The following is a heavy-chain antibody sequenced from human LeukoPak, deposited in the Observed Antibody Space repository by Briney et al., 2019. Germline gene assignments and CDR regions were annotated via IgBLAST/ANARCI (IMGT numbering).Heavy chain of an antibody. J-gene: IGHJ3*02. CDR1: GYTLTRNN. Sequence: ASVKVSCKASGYTLTRNNMHWVRKAPGQGLEWMGIINPSGGTTSYAQKFQGRVTMSRDTSTSTVYMELSSLRSEDTAVYYCARDSGYTSGWYGGRDAFDIWGQGTMVTVSS. CDR3: ARDSGYTSGWYGGRDAFDI. CDR2: INPSGGTT. V-gene: IGHV1-46*01. D-gene: IGHD6-19*01.